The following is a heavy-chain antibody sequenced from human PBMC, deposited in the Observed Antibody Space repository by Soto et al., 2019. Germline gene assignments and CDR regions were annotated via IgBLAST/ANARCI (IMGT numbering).Heavy chain of an antibody. D-gene: IGHD6-6*01. J-gene: IGHJ6*02. V-gene: IGHV3-11*01. Sequence: PGGALRLSCAASVFTFSDYYMSWIRQAPGKGLEWVSYISSSGSTIYYADSVKGRFTISRDNAKNSLYLQMNSLRAEDTAVYYCARDTTFFFSSSLYYYGMDVWGQGTTVTVSS. CDR2: ISSSGSTI. CDR1: VFTFSDYY. CDR3: ARDTTFFFSSSLYYYGMDV.